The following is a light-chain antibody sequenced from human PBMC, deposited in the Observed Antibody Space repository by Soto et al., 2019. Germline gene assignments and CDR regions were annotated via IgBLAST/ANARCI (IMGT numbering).Light chain of an antibody. CDR3: QQSHSIPLT. V-gene: IGKV1-39*01. CDR1: QSISNF. J-gene: IGKJ4*01. Sequence: DIQMTQSPSSLSASIGDRVTITCQASQSISNFLNWYQQKPGKAPKLLIYAASSLQSGVPARFSGSGSGTDFTLTISSLQPEDFATYYCQQSHSIPLTFGGGTKVEIK. CDR2: AAS.